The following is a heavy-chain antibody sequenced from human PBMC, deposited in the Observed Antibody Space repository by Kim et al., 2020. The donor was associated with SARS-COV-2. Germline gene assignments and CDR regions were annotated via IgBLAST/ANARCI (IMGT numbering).Heavy chain of an antibody. V-gene: IGHV3-33*01. CDR3: ARDERGIRLIY. Sequence: GGSLRLSCAASGFTFSSYGMHWVRQAPGKGLEWVGVIWLDGSNVLYGDSVKGRFTISRDNSQNMLFLQMNTLRVEDTAVYYCARDERGIRLIYWGEGALVTVSS. D-gene: IGHD3-10*01. CDR2: IWLDGSNV. J-gene: IGHJ4*02. CDR1: GFTFSSYG.